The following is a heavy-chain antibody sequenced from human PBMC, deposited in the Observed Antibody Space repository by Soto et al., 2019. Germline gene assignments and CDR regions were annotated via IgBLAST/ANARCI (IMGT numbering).Heavy chain of an antibody. CDR3: ARVHHQYIGFDH. CDR2: IYYRGNT. V-gene: IGHV4-39*02. D-gene: IGHD5-18*01. Sequence: SETMSLTCTVSGESSVNVLFFWGWLRQPPGKGLEWIGSIYYRGNTYYNPSLKSRVTVSLDTSKNQFSLNLRSVTAADTAVYYCARVHHQYIGFDHWGKGSLVTVSS. CDR1: GESSVNVLFF. J-gene: IGHJ5*02.